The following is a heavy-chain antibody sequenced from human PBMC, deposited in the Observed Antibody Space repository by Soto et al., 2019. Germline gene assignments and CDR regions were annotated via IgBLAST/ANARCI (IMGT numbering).Heavy chain of an antibody. CDR1: GFSFGTFV. D-gene: IGHD2-21*01. V-gene: IGHV3-23*01. Sequence: PGGSLRLSCAASGFSFGTFVMTWFRQAPGGGLEWVASITDSGYTASYAETVEGRFTVSRDNSKNTLSLQMNSLRGEDTAVYYCAKIVMPGKNYFDSWGQGTLVTVS. J-gene: IGHJ4*02. CDR3: AKIVMPGKNYFDS. CDR2: ITDSGYTA.